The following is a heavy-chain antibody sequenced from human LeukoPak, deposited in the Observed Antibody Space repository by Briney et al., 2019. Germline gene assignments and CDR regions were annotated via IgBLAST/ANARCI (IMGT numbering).Heavy chain of an antibody. CDR1: GGSISSSSYY. Sequence: SETLSLTCTVSGGSISSSSYYWGWIRQPPGKGLEWIGSIYYSGSTNYNPSLKSRVTISVDRSKNQFSLKLSSVTAADTAVYYCARVVSGYSAFDTWGQGTMVTVSS. J-gene: IGHJ3*02. D-gene: IGHD3-3*01. CDR2: IYYSGST. V-gene: IGHV4-39*07. CDR3: ARVVSGYSAFDT.